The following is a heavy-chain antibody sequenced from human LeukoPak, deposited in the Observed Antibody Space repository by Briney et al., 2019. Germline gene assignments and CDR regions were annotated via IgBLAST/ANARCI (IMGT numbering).Heavy chain of an antibody. D-gene: IGHD3-22*01. J-gene: IGHJ4*02. CDR3: ARYYYDSSGYCFDY. Sequence: SETLSLTCAVSGGSISSYYWSWIRQPPGKGLEWIGYIYYSGSTNYNPSLKSRVTISVDTSKNQFSLKLSSVTAADTAVYYCARYYYDSSGYCFDYWGQGTLVTVSS. CDR2: IYYSGST. CDR1: GGSISSYY. V-gene: IGHV4-59*01.